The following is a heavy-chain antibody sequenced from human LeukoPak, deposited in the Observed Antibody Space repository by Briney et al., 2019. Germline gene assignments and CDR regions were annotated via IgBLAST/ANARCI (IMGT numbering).Heavy chain of an antibody. J-gene: IGHJ4*02. CDR1: GYTFTGYY. D-gene: IGHD3-22*01. CDR3: ARGRNSVYYFNVVAPSYFDY. CDR2: INPNSGGT. Sequence: ASVKVSCKASGYTFTGYYMHWVRQAPGQGLEWMGRINPNSGGTNYAQKFQGRVTMTRDTSINTAYMDLSRLRSDDTAVYYCARGRNSVYYFNVVAPSYFDYWGQGTPVTVSS. V-gene: IGHV1-2*06.